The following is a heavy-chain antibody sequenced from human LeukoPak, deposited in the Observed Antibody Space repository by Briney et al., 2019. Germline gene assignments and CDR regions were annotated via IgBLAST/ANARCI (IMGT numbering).Heavy chain of an antibody. D-gene: IGHD2-2*01. J-gene: IGHJ4*02. CDR2: FSETSNTI. CDR3: ARACGGASCYDTPDFDC. Sequence: GGSLRLSCVASGYSFTSYDMNWVRQSPGKGLEWVSHFSETSNTIRYADSVKGRFTTSRDNARRSLYLQMNSLRAEDTGVYYCARACGGASCYDTPDFDCWGQGTLVTVAS. V-gene: IGHV3-48*01. CDR1: GYSFTSYD.